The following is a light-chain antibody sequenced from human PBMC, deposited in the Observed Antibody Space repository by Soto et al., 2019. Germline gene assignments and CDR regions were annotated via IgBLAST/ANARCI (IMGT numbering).Light chain of an antibody. Sequence: DIQMTQSPSTLSASVGDRVTITCRASQSISSWLTWYQQKAGQAPKLLIYKASIVESGVPSRFSGSGSGTEFTLTISSLQPDDSATYYYQQYSYFATFGQGTRVE. V-gene: IGKV1-5*03. CDR1: QSISSW. J-gene: IGKJ1*01. CDR3: QQYSYFAT. CDR2: KAS.